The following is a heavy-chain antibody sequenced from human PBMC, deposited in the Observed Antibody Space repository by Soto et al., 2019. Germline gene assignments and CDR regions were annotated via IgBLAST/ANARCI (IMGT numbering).Heavy chain of an antibody. CDR2: ISGNGRST. D-gene: IGHD6-13*01. J-gene: IGHJ6*02. CDR1: GFTISSYA. Sequence: EVQLLESGGGLLQPGGSLRLSCAASGFTISSYAMSWVRQAPGKGLEWVSIISGNGRSTYYADSVQGRFSVSRDNSKNTLYVQMNSLRAEDTAIYYCAKIEYASSWYYYGLDVWGQGTPVTVSS. CDR3: AKIEYASSWYYYGLDV. V-gene: IGHV3-23*01.